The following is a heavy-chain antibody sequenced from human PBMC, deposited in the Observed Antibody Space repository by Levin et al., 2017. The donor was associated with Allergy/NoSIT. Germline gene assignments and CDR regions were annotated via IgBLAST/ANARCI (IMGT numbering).Heavy chain of an antibody. D-gene: IGHD6-19*01. CDR3: ARKSIAVPLPLY. J-gene: IGHJ4*02. CDR1: GGSISSSSYY. Sequence: SETLSLTCTVSGGSISSSSYYWGWIRQPPGKGLEWIGSIYYSGSTYYNPSLKSRVTISVDTSKNQFSLKLSSVTAADTAVYYCARKSIAVPLPLYWGQGTLVTVSS. CDR2: IYYSGST. V-gene: IGHV4-39*01.